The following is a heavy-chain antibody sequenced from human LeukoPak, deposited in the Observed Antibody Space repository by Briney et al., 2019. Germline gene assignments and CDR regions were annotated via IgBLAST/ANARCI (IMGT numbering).Heavy chain of an antibody. CDR1: GFTFTSSA. D-gene: IGHD1-26*01. V-gene: IGHV1-18*01. J-gene: IGHJ4*02. Sequence: GTSVKVSCEASGFTFTSSAMQWVRQARGQRLEWMGWISAYNGNTNYAQKLQGRVTMTTDTSTSTAYMELRSLRSDDTAVYYCATVRPWELLPAYWGQGTLVTVSS. CDR2: ISAYNGNT. CDR3: ATVRPWELLPAY.